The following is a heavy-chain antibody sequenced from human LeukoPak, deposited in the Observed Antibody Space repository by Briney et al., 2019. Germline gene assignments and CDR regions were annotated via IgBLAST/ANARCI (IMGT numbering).Heavy chain of an antibody. Sequence: SETLSLTCTVSGGSIGSYYWSWTRQPPGKGLEWIGYIYYSGSTNYNPSLKSRVTISVDTSKNQFSLKLSSVTAADTAVYYCARTTEGGYTYDYFYYYYMDVWGKGTTVTISS. D-gene: IGHD5-18*01. J-gene: IGHJ6*03. CDR3: ARTTEGGYTYDYFYYYYMDV. V-gene: IGHV4-59*01. CDR1: GGSIGSYY. CDR2: IYYSGST.